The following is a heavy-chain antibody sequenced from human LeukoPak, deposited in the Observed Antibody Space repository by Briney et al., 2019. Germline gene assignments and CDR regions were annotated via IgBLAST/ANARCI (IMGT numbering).Heavy chain of an antibody. V-gene: IGHV1-18*01. J-gene: IGHJ5*02. CDR2: VSTSNPHT. CDR3: ARDRFLWGLGNWFDL. CDR1: GYTFTNYG. Sequence: GASVKVSCKTSGYTFTNYGISWVRQAPGQGLEWMGRVSTSNPHTNYAPKFRGRVIMTIDTSTTTAYLEMRSLTSDDTAVYYCARDRFLWGLGNWFDLWGQGTLVTVTS. D-gene: IGHD3-3*01.